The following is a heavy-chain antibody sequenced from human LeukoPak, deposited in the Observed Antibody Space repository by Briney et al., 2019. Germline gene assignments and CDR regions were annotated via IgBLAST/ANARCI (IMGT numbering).Heavy chain of an antibody. Sequence: GGSLRLSCAASGFTFSSYEMNWVRQAPGKGLEWVSYISSSGSTIYYADSVKGRFTISRDNAKNSLYLQMNSLRAEDTAVYYCARDSSGYYPYLFDYWGQGTLVTVSS. J-gene: IGHJ4*02. CDR3: ARDSSGYYPYLFDY. CDR2: ISSSGSTI. CDR1: GFTFSSYE. V-gene: IGHV3-48*03. D-gene: IGHD3-22*01.